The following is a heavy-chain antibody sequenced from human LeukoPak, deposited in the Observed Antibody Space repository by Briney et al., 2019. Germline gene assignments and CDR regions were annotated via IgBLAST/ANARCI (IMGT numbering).Heavy chain of an antibody. CDR2: IKQDGSDK. V-gene: IGHV3-7*01. CDR1: GFTFTKYW. Sequence: GDSLRPSCAASGFTFTKYWMTWVRQAPGKGLEWVGNIKQDGSDKNYMDSVKGRFTISRDNTKNSVYLQMSSLRAEDTAVYYCAREVWGPEYWGQGTLVTVSS. J-gene: IGHJ4*02. CDR3: AREVWGPEY. D-gene: IGHD1-14*01.